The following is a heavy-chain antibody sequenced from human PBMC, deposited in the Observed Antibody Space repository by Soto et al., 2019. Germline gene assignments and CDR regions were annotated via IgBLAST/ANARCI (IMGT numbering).Heavy chain of an antibody. J-gene: IGHJ6*02. V-gene: IGHV5-10-1*01. D-gene: IGHD2-15*01. CDR1: GYSFTSYW. Sequence: TGESLKISXKGSGYSFTSYWISWVRQMPGKGLEWRVRIDPSDSYTNYSPSFQGHVTISADKSVSTAYLQWSSLKASDTAMYYCARSGGNPVGYGMDVGGQGTTVTVSS. CDR2: IDPSDSYT. CDR3: ARSGGNPVGYGMDV.